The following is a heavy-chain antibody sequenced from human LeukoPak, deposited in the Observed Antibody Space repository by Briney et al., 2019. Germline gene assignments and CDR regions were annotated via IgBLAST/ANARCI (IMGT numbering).Heavy chain of an antibody. D-gene: IGHD2-21*02. Sequence: GGSLRLSCAASGFTFSSYWMHWVRQAPGKGLVWVSRINSDGSSTSYADSVKGRSTISRGNAKNTLYLQMNSLRAEDTAVYYCARGLAYCGGDCYYYFDYWGQGTLVTVSS. CDR3: ARGLAYCGGDCYYYFDY. CDR2: INSDGSST. CDR1: GFTFSSYW. V-gene: IGHV3-74*01. J-gene: IGHJ4*02.